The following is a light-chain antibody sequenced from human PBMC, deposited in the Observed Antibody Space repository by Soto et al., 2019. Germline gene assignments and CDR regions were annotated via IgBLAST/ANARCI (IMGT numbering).Light chain of an antibody. V-gene: IGKV1-5*03. Sequence: DIQMTQSPSTLSASVGQTVTITCRASQSISNWLAWYQQKPGKAPKFLIYKASNLESGVPSRFSGSGSGTDFTLTISSLQPEDFATYYCQQSYSTPITFGQGTRLEIK. J-gene: IGKJ5*01. CDR3: QQSYSTPIT. CDR1: QSISNW. CDR2: KAS.